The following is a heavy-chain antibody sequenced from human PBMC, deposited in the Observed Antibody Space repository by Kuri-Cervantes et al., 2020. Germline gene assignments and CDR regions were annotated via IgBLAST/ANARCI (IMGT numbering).Heavy chain of an antibody. CDR1: GAFFSGYY. D-gene: IGHD6-13*01. CDR3: ARGRRCTSWYCFDS. CDR2: ITHSGNT. V-gene: IGHV4-34*01. J-gene: IGHJ4*02. Sequence: CAADGAFFSGYYWSWIRQPPGEGLEWIGEITHSGNTNYNPYLKSRVTITVDTSKNQFSLKLSAVTAADTAVYYCARGRRCTSWYCFDSWGQGTLVTVSS.